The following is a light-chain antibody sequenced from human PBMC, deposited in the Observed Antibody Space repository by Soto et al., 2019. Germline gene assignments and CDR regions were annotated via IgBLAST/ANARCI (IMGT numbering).Light chain of an antibody. CDR2: GAS. CDR3: QQYNNWPPWT. V-gene: IGKV3-15*01. CDR1: QSVSSSY. Sequence: DILMTQSPGTLSLSPGERATLSCRASQSVSSSYLAWYQQKPGQAPRLLISGASTGATGIPARFSGSGSGTDFTLTISSLQPEDFAVYYCQQYNNWPPWTFGQGTKVDIK. J-gene: IGKJ1*01.